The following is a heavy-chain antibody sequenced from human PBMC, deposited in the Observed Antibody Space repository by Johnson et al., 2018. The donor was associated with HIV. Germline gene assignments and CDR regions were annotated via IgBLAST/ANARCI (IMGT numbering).Heavy chain of an antibody. CDR1: GFTFDDYA. D-gene: IGHD4-23*01. J-gene: IGHJ3*02. V-gene: IGHV3-33*06. CDR3: AKSPGKDHGGNSGAFHI. CDR2: IWYDGSNE. Sequence: QVQLVESGGGLVQPGRSLRLSCAASGFTFDDYAMHWVRQAPGKGLEWVAVIWYDGSNEHYADSVKGRFTISRDNSKNTLYLQMSSLRAEDTAVDYCAKSPGKDHGGNSGAFHIWGQGTMVTVSS.